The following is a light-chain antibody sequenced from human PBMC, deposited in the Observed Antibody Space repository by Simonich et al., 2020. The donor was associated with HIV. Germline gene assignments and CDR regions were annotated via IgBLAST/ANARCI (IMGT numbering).Light chain of an antibody. CDR2: KDS. V-gene: IGLV3-10*01. J-gene: IGLJ3*02. CDR1: AWPKQY. Sequence: SYELTQPPSVSVSPGPTARITCSGDAWPKQYAYWYQQKPGQAPVLVIYKDSERTSGIPERFSGSSSGTMATLTISGAQVEDEAAFYCYSSDSSSHHWVFGGGTKLTVL. CDR3: YSSDSSSHHWV.